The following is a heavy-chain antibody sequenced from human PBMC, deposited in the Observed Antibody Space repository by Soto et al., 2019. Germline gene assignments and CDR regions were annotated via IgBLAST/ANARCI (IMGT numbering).Heavy chain of an antibody. CDR3: ARGGITMAWNYYYYGMDV. Sequence: SETLSLTCAVSGASVSGQYWSWIRQPPGKGLEWVGEIIPTGSTTYNPSLKSRLSFSLDTSKNHFSLNLSSVSVADTAVYYCARGGITMAWNYYYYGMDVWGQGTTVTVS. V-gene: IGHV4-34*01. D-gene: IGHD3-10*01. CDR1: GASVSGQY. CDR2: IIPTGST. J-gene: IGHJ6*02.